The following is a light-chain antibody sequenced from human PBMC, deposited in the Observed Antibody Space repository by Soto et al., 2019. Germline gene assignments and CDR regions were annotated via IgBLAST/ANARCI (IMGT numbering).Light chain of an antibody. V-gene: IGKV4-1*01. CDR1: QSILYSSNNENY. J-gene: IGKJ4*01. CDR2: WAS. CDR3: QQYYSTPLT. Sequence: DIVMIQSPDSLAVSLGERATINCKSSQSILYSSNNENYLAWYQQKPGQPPKLLIYWASTRVSGVPDRFSGSGSGTDFTLTISSLQAEDVAVYFCQQYYSTPLTFGGGTKVEIK.